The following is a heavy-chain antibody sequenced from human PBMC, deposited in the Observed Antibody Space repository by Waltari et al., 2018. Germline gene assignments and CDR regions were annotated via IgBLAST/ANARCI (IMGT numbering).Heavy chain of an antibody. Sequence: EVQLVESGGGLVQPGGSLRLSCAASGFTFSSYSMTWARQAPGKGLEWVSYISSSSSTIYYADSVKGRFTISRDNAKNSLYLQMNSLRAEDMAVYYCARLPYYYGSGSLDYWGQGTLVTVSS. D-gene: IGHD3-10*01. CDR3: ARLPYYYGSGSLDY. CDR1: GFTFSSYS. J-gene: IGHJ4*02. CDR2: ISSSSSTI. V-gene: IGHV3-48*01.